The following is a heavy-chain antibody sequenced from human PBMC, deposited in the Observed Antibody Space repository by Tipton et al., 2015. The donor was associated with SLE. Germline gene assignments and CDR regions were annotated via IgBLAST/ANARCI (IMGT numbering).Heavy chain of an antibody. CDR3: ANLGTYDS. J-gene: IGHJ4*02. CDR2: IYNSGTT. V-gene: IGHV4-4*08. Sequence: TLSLTCTVSGGSIGHYYWSWIRQSPGKGLEWIGYIYNSGTTHYNPALKSRVTISVDTSKNHFSLNLTSVTAVDTAVYYCANLGTYDSWGQGTLVHVS. CDR1: GGSIGHYY. D-gene: IGHD1-1*01.